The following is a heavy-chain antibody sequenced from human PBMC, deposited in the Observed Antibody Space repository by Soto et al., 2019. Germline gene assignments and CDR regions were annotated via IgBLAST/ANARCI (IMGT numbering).Heavy chain of an antibody. Sequence: GGSLRLSCAASGFTFSSYEMNWVRRAPGKGLEWVSYISSSGSTIYYADSVKGRFTISRDNAKNSLHLQMNSLRAEDTAVYYCARETYYYDSSGYGGFDYWGQGTLVTVSS. V-gene: IGHV3-48*03. CDR1: GFTFSSYE. D-gene: IGHD3-22*01. CDR2: ISSSGSTI. J-gene: IGHJ4*02. CDR3: ARETYYYDSSGYGGFDY.